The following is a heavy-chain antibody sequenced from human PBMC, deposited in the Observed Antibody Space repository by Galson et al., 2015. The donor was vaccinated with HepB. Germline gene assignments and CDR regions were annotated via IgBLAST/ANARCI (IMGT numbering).Heavy chain of an antibody. J-gene: IGHJ4*02. CDR2: IDTSDDST. D-gene: IGHD2-8*02. CDR1: GFTFSRYA. CDR3: ANQIIAGGVHSVGY. Sequence: LRLSCAASGFTFSRYAMTWVRQAPGKGLEWVSSIDTSDDSTYYADSVKGRFTISRDNSKNTLYLQMNSLRAEDTAMYYCANQIIAGGVHSVGYWGQGTLVTVSS. V-gene: IGHV3-23*01.